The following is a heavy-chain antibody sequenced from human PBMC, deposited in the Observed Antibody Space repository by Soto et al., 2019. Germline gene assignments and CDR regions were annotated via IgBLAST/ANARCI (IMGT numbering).Heavy chain of an antibody. V-gene: IGHV4-34*01. D-gene: IGHD6-6*01. J-gene: IGHJ6*02. CDR3: ARGYPKYSSSPEPFKYYGMDV. CDR2: INHSGST. CDR1: GGSFSGYY. Sequence: QVQLQQWGAGLLKPSETLSLTCAVYGGSFSGYYWSWIRQPPGKGLEWSGEINHSGSTNYNPPLKSRVTISVDTSKNQFSLKLSSVTAADTAVYYCARGYPKYSSSPEPFKYYGMDVWGQGTTVTVSS.